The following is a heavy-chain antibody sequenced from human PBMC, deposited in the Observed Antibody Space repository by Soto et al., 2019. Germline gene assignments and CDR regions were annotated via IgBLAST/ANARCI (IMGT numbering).Heavy chain of an antibody. Sequence: GPSVKVSCKASGYTFTHYYIHWVRQAPGQGLEWMGWINPNSGDTNFAQKFRGRITMTRDTPTTTAYMELSRLASDDTAVYYCARERYGTPAHDACDMWGQGTMVTVSS. CDR2: INPNSGDT. V-gene: IGHV1-2*02. CDR1: GYTFTHYY. CDR3: ARERYGTPAHDACDM. J-gene: IGHJ3*02. D-gene: IGHD3-9*01.